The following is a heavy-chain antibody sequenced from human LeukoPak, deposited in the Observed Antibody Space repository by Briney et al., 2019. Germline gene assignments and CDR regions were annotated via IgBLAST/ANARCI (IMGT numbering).Heavy chain of an antibody. D-gene: IGHD2-15*01. Sequence: SETLSLTCTVSGGSISSSSYYWGWIRQPPGKGLEWIGSIYYSGSTYYNPSLKSRVTISVDTSKNQFSLKLSSVTAADTAVYYCARARDCSGGSCYSSTWFDPWGQGTPVTVSS. CDR2: IYYSGST. CDR3: ARARDCSGGSCYSSTWFDP. J-gene: IGHJ5*02. CDR1: GGSISSSSYY. V-gene: IGHV4-39*01.